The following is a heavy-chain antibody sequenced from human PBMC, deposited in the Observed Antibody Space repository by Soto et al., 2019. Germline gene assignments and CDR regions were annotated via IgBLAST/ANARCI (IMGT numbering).Heavy chain of an antibody. CDR3: ARGYHYYDSSGYDKWDAFDI. D-gene: IGHD3-22*01. CDR1: GFTFSSYS. V-gene: IGHV3-21*01. Sequence: EVQLVESGGGLVKPGGSLRLSCAASGFTFSSYSMNWVRQDPGKGLGWVSSISSSSSNIDYADSVKGRFTISRDNAKNSLYLQMNSLRAEDTAVYYCARGYHYYDSSGYDKWDAFDIWGQGTMVTVSS. J-gene: IGHJ3*02. CDR2: ISSSSSNI.